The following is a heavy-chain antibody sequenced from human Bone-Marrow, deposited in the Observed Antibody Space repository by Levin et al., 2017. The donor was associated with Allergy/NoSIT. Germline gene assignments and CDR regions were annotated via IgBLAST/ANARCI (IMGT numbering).Heavy chain of an antibody. Sequence: PSETLSLTCTVSGGSISSYYWSWIRQPPGKGLEWIGYIYYSGSTNYNPSLKSRVTISVDTSKNQFSLKLSSVTAADTAVYYCARGGQQLVLGWFDPWGQGTLVTVSS. CDR3: ARGGQQLVLGWFDP. D-gene: IGHD6-13*01. CDR1: GGSISSYY. J-gene: IGHJ5*02. CDR2: IYYSGST. V-gene: IGHV4-59*01.